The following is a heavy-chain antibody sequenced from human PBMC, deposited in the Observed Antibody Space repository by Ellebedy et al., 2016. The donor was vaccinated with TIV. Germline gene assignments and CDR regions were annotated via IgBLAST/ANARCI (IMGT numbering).Heavy chain of an antibody. Sequence: SGPTLVKPTQTLTLTCSFSGFSLRPSGMYVSWIRQPTGKTLEWLARFDWADDKYYSTSLKTRLTISKDTSKNQVVLKVTNMDPVDTATYSCARIRFEEATTIQDAFEIWGQGTMFTVSS. CDR2: FDWADDK. J-gene: IGHJ3*02. CDR1: GFSLRPSGMY. CDR3: ARIRFEEATTIQDAFEI. D-gene: IGHD1-26*01. V-gene: IGHV2-70*11.